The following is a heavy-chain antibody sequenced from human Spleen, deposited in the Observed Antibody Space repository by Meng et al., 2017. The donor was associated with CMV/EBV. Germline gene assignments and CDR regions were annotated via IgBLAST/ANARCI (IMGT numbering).Heavy chain of an antibody. J-gene: IGHJ4*02. V-gene: IGHV1-2*02. Sequence: ASVKVSCKASGYSFTGYYVHWVRQAPGQGLEWMGWINPKSGDTFSAQKFQGRVTMTRDTSITTAYMELSRLRSDDTAVYYCAKDSYYLDSSGYYDYWGQGTLVTVSS. CDR3: AKDSYYLDSSGYYDY. CDR1: GYSFTGYY. D-gene: IGHD3-22*01. CDR2: INPKSGDT.